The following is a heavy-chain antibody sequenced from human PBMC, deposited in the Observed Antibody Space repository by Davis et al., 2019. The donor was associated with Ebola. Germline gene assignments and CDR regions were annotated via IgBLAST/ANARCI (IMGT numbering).Heavy chain of an antibody. J-gene: IGHJ6*04. V-gene: IGHV3-30*03. CDR2: ISYDGSNK. CDR3: ARDTYYYHNTIDG. CDR1: GFTFSSYG. Sequence: GGSLRLSCAASGFTFSSYGMHWVRQAPGKGLEWVAVISYDGSNKYYTDSVKGRFTISRDNSKNTLYLQMNSLRAEDTGVYYCARDTYYYHNTIDGWGKGTTVTVSS.